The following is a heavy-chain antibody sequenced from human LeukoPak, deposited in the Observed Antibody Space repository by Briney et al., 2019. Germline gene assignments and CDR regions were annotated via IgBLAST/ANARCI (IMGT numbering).Heavy chain of an antibody. V-gene: IGHV1-8*01. CDR2: MNPNSGNT. Sequence: GASVKVSCKASGYTFTSYDINWVRQATGQGLEWMGWMNPNSGNTGYAQEFQGRVTMTRNTSISTAYMELSSLRSEDTAVYYCAREWGSSWYGGGYYYYGMDVWGQGTTVTVSS. J-gene: IGHJ6*02. CDR3: AREWGSSWYGGGYYYYGMDV. CDR1: GYTFTSYD. D-gene: IGHD6-13*01.